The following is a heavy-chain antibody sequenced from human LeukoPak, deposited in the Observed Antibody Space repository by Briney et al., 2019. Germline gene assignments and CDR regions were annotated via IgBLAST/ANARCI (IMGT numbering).Heavy chain of an antibody. J-gene: IGHJ1*01. CDR3: AREYSGSYYRPGYFQH. V-gene: IGHV3-7*01. Sequence: GGSLRLSCAASGFTFRGYGMHWVRQAPGKGLEWVANIKQDGSEKYYVDSVKGRFTISRDNAKNSLYLQMNSLRAEDTAVYYCAREYSGSYYRPGYFQHWGQGTLVTVSS. CDR1: GFTFRGYG. CDR2: IKQDGSEK. D-gene: IGHD1-26*01.